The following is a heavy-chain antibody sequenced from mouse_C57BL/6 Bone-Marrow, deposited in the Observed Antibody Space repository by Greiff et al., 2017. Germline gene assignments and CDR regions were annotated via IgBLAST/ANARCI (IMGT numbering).Heavy chain of an antibody. CDR3: ARHDLLEGLDY. J-gene: IGHJ2*01. CDR2: ISNGGGST. V-gene: IGHV5-12*01. CDR1: GFTFSDYY. D-gene: IGHD2-1*01. Sequence: EVQLVESGGGLVQPGGSLKLSCAASGFTFSDYYMYWVRQTPEKRLEWVAYISNGGGSTYYPDTVKGRFTISRDNAKNTPYLQMSRLKSEDTAMYYCARHDLLEGLDYWGQGTTLTVSS.